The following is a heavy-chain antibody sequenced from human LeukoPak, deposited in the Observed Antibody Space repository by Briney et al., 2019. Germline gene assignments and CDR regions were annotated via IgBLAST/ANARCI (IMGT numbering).Heavy chain of an antibody. CDR1: GYTFTRYG. J-gene: IGHJ4*02. D-gene: IGHD3-16*02. Sequence: ASVKVSCKASGYTFTRYGISWVRQAPGQGLESMGWISAYNGNTNYAQKLQSRVTMTTDTSTSTAYMELRSLRSDDTAVYYCARVSFQGYFDYWGQGTLVTVSS. CDR3: ARVSFQGYFDY. CDR2: ISAYNGNT. V-gene: IGHV1-18*01.